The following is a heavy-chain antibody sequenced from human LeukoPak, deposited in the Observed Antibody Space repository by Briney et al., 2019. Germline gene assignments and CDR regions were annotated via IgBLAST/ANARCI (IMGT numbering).Heavy chain of an antibody. V-gene: IGHV4-39*07. Sequence: PSETLSLTCSVSGGSISSSSNYWGWIRQPPGKGLEWIGRIYNGGSTYYNPSLKSRVTISVDTSNNQFSLRLSSVTAADTAVYYCATTTIRLGFWGQGTLVTVSS. CDR2: IYNGGST. CDR3: ATTTIRLGF. J-gene: IGHJ4*02. CDR1: GGSISSSSNY. D-gene: IGHD1-26*01.